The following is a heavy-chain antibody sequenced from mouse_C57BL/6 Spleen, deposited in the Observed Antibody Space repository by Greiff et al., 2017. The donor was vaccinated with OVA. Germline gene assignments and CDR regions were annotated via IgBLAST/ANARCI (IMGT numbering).Heavy chain of an antibody. Sequence: QVQLKQPGAELVMPGASVKLSCKASGYTFTSYWMHWVKQRPGQGLEWIGEIDPSDSYTNYNQKFKGKSTLTVDKSSSTAYMQLSSLTSEDSAVYYCARDTYWGKGTTLTVSS. CDR3: ARDTY. CDR2: IDPSDSYT. J-gene: IGHJ2*01. V-gene: IGHV1-69*01. CDR1: GYTFTSYW.